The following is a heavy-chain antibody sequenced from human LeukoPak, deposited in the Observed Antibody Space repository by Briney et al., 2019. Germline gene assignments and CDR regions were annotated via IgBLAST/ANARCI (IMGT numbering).Heavy chain of an antibody. V-gene: IGHV4-38-2*02. CDR1: SYSISSGYY. J-gene: IGHJ3*02. Sequence: SETLSLTCTVSSYSISSGYYWGWIRQPPGKGLEWIASIYHSGSTYYNPSLKSRVTISVDTSKNQFSLKLRSVTAADTAVYYCAREDGTAMDNAFDIWSQGTMVTVSS. D-gene: IGHD5-18*01. CDR2: IYHSGST. CDR3: AREDGTAMDNAFDI.